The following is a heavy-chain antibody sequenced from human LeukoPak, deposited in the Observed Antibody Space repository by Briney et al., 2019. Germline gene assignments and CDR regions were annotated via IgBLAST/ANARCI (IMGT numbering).Heavy chain of an antibody. CDR3: ARTAGRTFDY. Sequence: ASVKVSCKASGYTFTSNYIHWVRQAPGQGLEWMGMIYPRDGSTSYAQKFQGRVTMTRDTSTSTVYMELSSLRSEDTAVYYCARTAGRTFDYWGQGTLVIVSS. V-gene: IGHV1-46*01. D-gene: IGHD6-6*01. CDR1: GYTFTSNY. CDR2: IYPRDGST. J-gene: IGHJ4*02.